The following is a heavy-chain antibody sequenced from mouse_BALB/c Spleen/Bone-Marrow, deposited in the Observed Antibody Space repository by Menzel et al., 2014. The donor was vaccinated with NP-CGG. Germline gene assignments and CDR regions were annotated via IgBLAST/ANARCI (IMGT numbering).Heavy chain of an antibody. CDR1: GFDFSRFW. V-gene: IGHV4-1*02. J-gene: IGHJ1*01. D-gene: IGHD1-1*01. CDR2: INPDSSTI. Sequence: VQLKQSGGGLVQPGGSLKLSCAASGFDFSRFWMSWVRQAPGKGLEWIREINPDSSTINYTPSLKDKFIISRDNAKNTLYLQMSKVRSEDTALYYCARLNYYGNLFVWGAGTTVTVSS. CDR3: ARLNYYGNLFV.